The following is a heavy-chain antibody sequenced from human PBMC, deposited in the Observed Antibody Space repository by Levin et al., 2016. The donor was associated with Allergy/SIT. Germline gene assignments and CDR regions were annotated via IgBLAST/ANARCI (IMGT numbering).Heavy chain of an antibody. D-gene: IGHD6-13*01. Sequence: GESLKISCAASGFTFRSYAMNWVRQAPGKAPEWLAVMSYDGYREKYADSVKGRFTISRDNPKNTLYLQMNNLSGDDTAVYYCARDKASSWYGFCQHWGQGTLVTVAS. V-gene: IGHV3-30-3*01. CDR2: MSYDGYRE. CDR3: ARDKASSWYGFCQH. CDR1: GFTFRSYA. J-gene: IGHJ1*01.